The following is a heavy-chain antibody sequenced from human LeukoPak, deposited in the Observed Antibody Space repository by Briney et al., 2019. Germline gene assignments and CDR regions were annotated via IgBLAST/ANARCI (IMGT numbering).Heavy chain of an antibody. CDR2: IYYSGST. V-gene: IGHV4-39*01. Sequence: SETLSLTCTVSGGSISSSSYYWGWIRQPPGKGLEWIGSIYYSGSTYYNPSLKSRVTISVDTSKNQFSLKLSSVTAADTAVYYCARRPGSSGYYWGQGTLVSVSS. CDR3: ARRPGSSGYY. D-gene: IGHD3-22*01. CDR1: GGSISSSSYY. J-gene: IGHJ4*02.